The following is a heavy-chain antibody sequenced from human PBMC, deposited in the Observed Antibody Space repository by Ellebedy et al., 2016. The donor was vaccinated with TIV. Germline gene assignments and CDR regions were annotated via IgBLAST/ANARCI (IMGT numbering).Heavy chain of an antibody. CDR1: GFTFNNYA. D-gene: IGHD3-22*01. Sequence: GESLKISCAASGFTFNNYAMTWVRQAPGKGLEWISTIGVKTYYADSVKGRFTISRDNSKKTLYLQMNSLRAEDTAVYYCAKGRGGGSDSRAPRYYFDYWGLGTLVTVSS. J-gene: IGHJ4*02. CDR2: IGVKT. CDR3: AKGRGGGSDSRAPRYYFDY. V-gene: IGHV3-23*01.